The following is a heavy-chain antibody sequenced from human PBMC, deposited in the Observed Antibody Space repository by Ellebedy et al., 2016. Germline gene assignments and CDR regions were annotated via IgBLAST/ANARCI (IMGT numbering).Heavy chain of an antibody. J-gene: IGHJ4*02. Sequence: ASVKVSCXASGYTFTGYYMHWVRQAPGQGLEWMGWINPNSGGTNYAQKFQGRVTMTRDTSISTAYMELRSLRSDDTAVYYCARVHGWWGRDYWGQGTLVTVSS. D-gene: IGHD2-8*02. CDR1: GYTFTGYY. CDR3: ARVHGWWGRDY. CDR2: INPNSGGT. V-gene: IGHV1-2*02.